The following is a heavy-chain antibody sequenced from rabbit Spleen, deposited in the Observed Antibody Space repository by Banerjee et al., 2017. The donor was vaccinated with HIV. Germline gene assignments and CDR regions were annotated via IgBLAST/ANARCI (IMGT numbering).Heavy chain of an antibody. J-gene: IGHJ3*01. CDR2: MNTYTVKT. Sequence: QEQLVESGGGLFQPGGSLALTCQASGFSFSRDYVMCWVRQAPGKGLEWIGCMNTYTVKTVYATWTKGRFTVSKASATTLTLHMTSLTAADTATYSCARDLVGVIGWNFGLWGQGTLVTVS. CDR1: GFSFSRDYV. V-gene: IGHV1S45*01. D-gene: IGHD4-1*01. CDR3: ARDLVGVIGWNFGL.